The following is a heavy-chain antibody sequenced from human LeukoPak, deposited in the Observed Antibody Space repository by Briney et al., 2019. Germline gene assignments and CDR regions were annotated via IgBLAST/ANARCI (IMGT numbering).Heavy chain of an antibody. D-gene: IGHD4-11*01. J-gene: IGHJ6*02. CDR3: ATTSPQTDDYRSKGAMAV. V-gene: IGHV3-21*06. Sequence: GGSLRLSCAASGFTFSSNYMSWVRQAPGKGLEWVSSIFRSGSYMFYADSVKGRFTISRDNAKSSLYLQMNSLRAEDTAVYYCATTSPQTDDYRSKGAMAVWGQGTTVTVSS. CDR2: IFRSGSYM. CDR1: GFTFSSNY.